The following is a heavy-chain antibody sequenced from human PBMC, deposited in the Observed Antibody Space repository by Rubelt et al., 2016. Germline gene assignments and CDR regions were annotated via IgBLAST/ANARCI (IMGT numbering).Heavy chain of an antibody. CDR3: AHRRPDYFDY. CDR1: GFSLSTSGVG. J-gene: IGHJ4*02. CDR2: IYWADDK. Sequence: QITLKESGPTLVKPTQTLTLTCTFSGFSLSTSGVGVGWIRQPPGKALEWFALIYWADDKRYSQSLKSRLTINKDTSKNQVVLTMTNMDPVDTATDYCAHRRPDYFDYWGQGTLVTVSS. V-gene: IGHV2-5*02.